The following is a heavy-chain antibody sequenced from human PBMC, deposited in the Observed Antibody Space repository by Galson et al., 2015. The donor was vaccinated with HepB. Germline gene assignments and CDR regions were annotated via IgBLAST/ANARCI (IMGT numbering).Heavy chain of an antibody. D-gene: IGHD2-2*01. CDR2: IYPGDSDT. J-gene: IGHJ4*02. CDR1: GYSFTSYW. V-gene: IGHV5-51*01. Sequence: QSGAEVKKPGESLKISCKGSGYSFTSYWIGWVRQMPGKGLEWMGIIYPGDSDTRYSPSFQGQVTISADKSISTAYLQWSSLKASDTAMYYCARPKPGYCSSTSCYALDYWGQGTLVTVSS. CDR3: ARPKPGYCSSTSCYALDY.